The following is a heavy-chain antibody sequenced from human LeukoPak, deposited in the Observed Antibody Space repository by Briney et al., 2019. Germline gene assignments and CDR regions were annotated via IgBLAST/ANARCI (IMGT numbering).Heavy chain of an antibody. Sequence: SETLSLTCTVSGGSISSGGYYWSWIRQHPGKGLEWIGYIYYSGSTYYNPSLKSRVTISVDTSKNQFSLKLSSVTAADTAVYYCASVSSSWYRYYYGMDVWGQGTTVTVSS. J-gene: IGHJ6*02. D-gene: IGHD6-13*01. CDR2: IYYSGST. V-gene: IGHV4-31*03. CDR3: ASVSSSWYRYYYGMDV. CDR1: GGSISSGGYY.